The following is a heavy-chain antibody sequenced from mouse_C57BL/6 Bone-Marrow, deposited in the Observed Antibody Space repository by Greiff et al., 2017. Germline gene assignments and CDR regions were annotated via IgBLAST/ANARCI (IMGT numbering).Heavy chain of an antibody. CDR3: ARDYYGSRGAY. Sequence: QVQLQQSGAELARPGASVKLSCKASGYTFTSYGISWVKQRTGQGLEWIGEIYPRSGNTYYNEKFKGKATLTAGKSSSTAYMELRSLTSEDSAVYFCARDYYGSRGAYWGQGTLVTVSA. D-gene: IGHD1-1*01. CDR2: IYPRSGNT. V-gene: IGHV1-81*01. CDR1: GYTFTSYG. J-gene: IGHJ3*01.